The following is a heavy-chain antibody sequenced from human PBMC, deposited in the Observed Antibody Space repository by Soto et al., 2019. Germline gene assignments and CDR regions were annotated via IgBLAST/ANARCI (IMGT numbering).Heavy chain of an antibody. D-gene: IGHD1-26*01. CDR2: IRSSGSTI. J-gene: IGHJ5*02. Sequence: GGSLRLSCAVSGFTFSSSEMYWVRQAPGKGLEWISYIRSSGSTIYYADSVKGRLTISRDNAKNSLYLQMNSLRAEDTAVYYCARDRNGYYHDPWGQGTLVTVSS. V-gene: IGHV3-48*03. CDR3: ARDRNGYYHDP. CDR1: GFTFSSSE.